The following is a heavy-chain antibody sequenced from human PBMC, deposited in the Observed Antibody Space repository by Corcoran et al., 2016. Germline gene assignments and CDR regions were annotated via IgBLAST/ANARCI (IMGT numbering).Heavy chain of an antibody. CDR1: GGSFSGYY. CDR2: INHSGST. D-gene: IGHD3-16*01. V-gene: IGHV4-34*01. CDR3: ARAPAGGVGDY. J-gene: IGHJ4*02. Sequence: QVQLQQWGAGLLKPSETLSLTCAVYGGSFSGYYWSWIRQPPGKGLEWIGEINHSGSTNYNPSLKSRVTISVDTSKNQFSLKLSSVTAADTAVYYCARAPAGGVGDYWGQGTLVTVSS.